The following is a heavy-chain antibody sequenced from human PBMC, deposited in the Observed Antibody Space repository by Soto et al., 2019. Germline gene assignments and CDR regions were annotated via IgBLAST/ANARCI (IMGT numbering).Heavy chain of an antibody. CDR3: ARHFLRGVGATTRYYFDY. V-gene: IGHV4-39*01. CDR1: GGSISSSSYY. CDR2: IYYSGST. D-gene: IGHD1-26*01. Sequence: PSETLSLTCTVSGGSISSSSYYWGWIRQPPGKGLEWIGSIYYSGSTYYNPSLKSRVTISVDTSKDQFSLKLSSVTAADTAVYYCARHFLRGVGATTRYYFDYWGKGTLVTVSS. J-gene: IGHJ4*02.